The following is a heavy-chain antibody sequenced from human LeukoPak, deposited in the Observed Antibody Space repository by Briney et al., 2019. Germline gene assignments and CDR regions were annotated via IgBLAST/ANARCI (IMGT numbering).Heavy chain of an antibody. D-gene: IGHD2-15*01. CDR3: ARGRYCSADICSGGDALDI. V-gene: IGHV4-4*07. Sequence: SETLSLTCTVSGGSISSYYWSWIRQPAGKGLEWIGRIYARGSTNYNPSLKSRVTMSVGTSKNQFSLKLSSVTAADTAVYYCARGRYCSADICSGGDALDIWGQGTMVSVSS. J-gene: IGHJ3*02. CDR2: IYARGST. CDR1: GGSISSYY.